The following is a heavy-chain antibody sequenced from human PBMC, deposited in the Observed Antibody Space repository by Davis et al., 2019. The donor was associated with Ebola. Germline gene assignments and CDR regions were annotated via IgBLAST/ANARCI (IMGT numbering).Heavy chain of an antibody. Sequence: SVKVSCKASGGTFSSYAISWVRQAPGQGLEWMGRIIPILGIANYAQKFQGRVTITADKSTSTAYMELSSLRSEDTAVYYCARSGIGDTAMVIAYYWGQGTPVTVSS. CDR3: ARSGIGDTAMVIAYY. CDR1: GGTFSSYA. CDR2: IIPILGIA. V-gene: IGHV1-69*04. J-gene: IGHJ4*02. D-gene: IGHD5-18*01.